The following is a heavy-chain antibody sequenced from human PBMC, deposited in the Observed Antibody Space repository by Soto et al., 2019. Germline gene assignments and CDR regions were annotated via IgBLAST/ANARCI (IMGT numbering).Heavy chain of an antibody. J-gene: IGHJ5*02. CDR1: GGTFSSYT. V-gene: IGHV1-69*02. CDR2: IIPILGIA. CDR3: ARGPDIVVVPAASAGVDWFDP. Sequence: SVKVSGRASGGTFSSYTISWVRQAPGQGLEWMGRIIPILGIANYAQKFQGRVTITADKSTSTAYMELSSLRSEDTAVYYCARGPDIVVVPAASAGVDWFDPWGQGTLVTVSS. D-gene: IGHD2-2*01.